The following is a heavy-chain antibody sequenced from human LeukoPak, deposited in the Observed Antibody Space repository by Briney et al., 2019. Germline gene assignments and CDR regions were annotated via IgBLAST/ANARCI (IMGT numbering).Heavy chain of an antibody. CDR2: IYIGGGT. Sequence: GGSLRLSCAVFGFTVNNNYMSWVRQAPGKGLEWVSVIYIGGGTYYAASVKGRFSISRDTSKNTLSLQMNSLRAEDTAVYYCARDLLRLVRGTLDYWGQGTLVTVSS. CDR1: GFTVNNNY. CDR3: ARDLLRLVRGTLDY. D-gene: IGHD5-12*01. V-gene: IGHV3-53*05. J-gene: IGHJ4*02.